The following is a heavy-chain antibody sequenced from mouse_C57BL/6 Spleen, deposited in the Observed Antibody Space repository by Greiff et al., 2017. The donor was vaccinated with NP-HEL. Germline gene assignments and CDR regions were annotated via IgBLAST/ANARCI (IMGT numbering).Heavy chain of an antibody. CDR3: ARCDSSYERDY. Sequence: QVQLQQPGAELVKPGASVKLSCKASGYTFTSYWMHWVKQRPGQGLEWIGMIHPNSGSTKYNEKFKSKATLTVDKSSTTAYMQLSSLTSEDYAVYYCARCDSSYERDYWGQGTTLTVSS. V-gene: IGHV1-64*01. CDR2: IHPNSGST. J-gene: IGHJ2*01. CDR1: GYTFTSYW. D-gene: IGHD1-1*01.